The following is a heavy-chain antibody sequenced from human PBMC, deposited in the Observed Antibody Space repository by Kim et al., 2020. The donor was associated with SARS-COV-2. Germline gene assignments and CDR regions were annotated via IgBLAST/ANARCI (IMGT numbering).Heavy chain of an antibody. D-gene: IGHD3-10*01. CDR2: ISYDGSNK. Sequence: GGSLRLSCAASGFTFSSYAMHWVRQAPGKGLEWVAVISYDGSNKYYADSVKGRFTISRDNSKNTLYLQMNSLRAEDTAVYYCARGGETYYYGSGSYLGYWGQGTLVTVSS. V-gene: IGHV3-30-3*01. CDR1: GFTFSSYA. CDR3: ARGGETYYYGSGSYLGY. J-gene: IGHJ4*02.